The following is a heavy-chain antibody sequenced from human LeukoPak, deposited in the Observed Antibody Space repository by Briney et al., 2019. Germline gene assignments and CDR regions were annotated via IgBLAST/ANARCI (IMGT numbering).Heavy chain of an antibody. Sequence: GASVKVSCKASGYPFTGYYIHWVRQAPGQGLEWMGWISAYNGNTNYAQKLQGRVTMTTDTSTSTAYMELRSLRSDDTAVYYCARQFVNYYGSGSRKELIDYWGQGTLVTVSS. CDR2: ISAYNGNT. CDR1: GYPFTGYY. J-gene: IGHJ4*02. D-gene: IGHD3-10*01. V-gene: IGHV1-18*04. CDR3: ARQFVNYYGSGSRKELIDY.